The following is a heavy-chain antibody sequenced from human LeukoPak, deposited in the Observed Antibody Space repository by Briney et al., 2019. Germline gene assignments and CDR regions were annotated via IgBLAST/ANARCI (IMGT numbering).Heavy chain of an antibody. V-gene: IGHV1-8*02. CDR3: ARGCGSRAAVIGAFDI. Sequence: GGSLRLSCAASGYTFTSYDINWVRQATGQGLEWMACMNSNSSNTDYAQTVQGRFTMTRNNSINTAYMQLTSLRAEDTAVYYCARGCGSRAAVIGAFDIWGQGTMVTVSS. CDR1: GYTFTSYD. J-gene: IGHJ3*02. D-gene: IGHD2-2*02. CDR2: MNSNSSNT.